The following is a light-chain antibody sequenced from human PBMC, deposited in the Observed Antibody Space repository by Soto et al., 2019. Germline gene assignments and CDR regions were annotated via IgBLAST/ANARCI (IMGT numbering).Light chain of an antibody. J-gene: IGLJ2*01. CDR3: SSHARGDNVV. V-gene: IGLV2-8*01. Sequence: QSVLTQPPSASGSPGQSVTISCTGTSSDVGGYNYVSWHQQLPGKAPKLMIYEVSKRPSGVPDRFSGSKSGNTASQTVSGLQGEDEADYYCSSHARGDNVVFAGGTKLT. CDR2: EVS. CDR1: SSDVGGYNY.